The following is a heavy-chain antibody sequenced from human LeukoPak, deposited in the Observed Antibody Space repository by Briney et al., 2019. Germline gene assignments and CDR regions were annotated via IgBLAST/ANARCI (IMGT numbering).Heavy chain of an antibody. J-gene: IGHJ4*02. CDR1: GFTFSSYA. V-gene: IGHV3-23*01. CDR2: ISGSGGST. Sequence: GGSLRLSCAASGFTFSSYAMSWVRQAPGKGLEWVSAISGSGGSTYYADSVKGRFTISRDNSKNTLYLQMNSLRAEDTAVYYCAKVPGYYYDSSGYYYFDYWGQGTLVTVSS. CDR3: AKVPGYYYDSSGYYYFDY. D-gene: IGHD3-22*01.